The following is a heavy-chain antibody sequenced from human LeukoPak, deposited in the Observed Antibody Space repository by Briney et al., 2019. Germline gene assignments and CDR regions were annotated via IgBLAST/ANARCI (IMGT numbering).Heavy chain of an antibody. V-gene: IGHV4-59*12. CDR3: ASDPQRYYYDSSGYSVY. Sequence: SETLSLTCTVSGGSISSYYWSWIRQPPGKGLEWIGYIYHSGSTYYNPSLKSRVTISVDRSKNQFSLKLSSVTAADTAVYYCASDPQRYYYDSSGYSVYWGQGTLVTVSS. J-gene: IGHJ4*02. D-gene: IGHD3-22*01. CDR2: IYHSGST. CDR1: GGSISSYY.